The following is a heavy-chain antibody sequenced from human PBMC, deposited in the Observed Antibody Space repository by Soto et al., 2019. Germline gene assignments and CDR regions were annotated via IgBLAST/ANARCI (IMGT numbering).Heavy chain of an antibody. D-gene: IGHD2-8*01. V-gene: IGHV4-39*01. J-gene: IGHJ4*02. CDR3: VRGTNGWRGMDY. CDR1: GGSIRSSSDY. Sequence: PSETLCLSRTVAGGSIRSSSDYWGWIRQPPGKGLEWIGSIYYSGSTYYNPSLKSRVTISVDTSKNQFSLKLSGLGAEDTAVYHCVRGTNGWRGMDYWGQGTLVT. CDR2: IYYSGST.